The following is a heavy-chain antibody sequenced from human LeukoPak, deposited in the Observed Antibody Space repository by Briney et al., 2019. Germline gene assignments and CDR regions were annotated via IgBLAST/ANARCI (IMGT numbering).Heavy chain of an antibody. Sequence: SETLSLTCTVSGGSISSYYWSWIRQPPGKGLEWIGYIYTSGSTNYNPSLKSRVTISVDTSKNQFSLKLSSVTAADTAVYYCASHGEDIVVVPAAYFDYWGQGTLVTVSS. D-gene: IGHD2-2*01. J-gene: IGHJ4*02. CDR1: GGSISSYY. V-gene: IGHV4-4*09. CDR3: ASHGEDIVVVPAAYFDY. CDR2: IYTSGST.